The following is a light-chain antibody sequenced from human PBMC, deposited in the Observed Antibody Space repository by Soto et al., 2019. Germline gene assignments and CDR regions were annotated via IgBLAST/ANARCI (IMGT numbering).Light chain of an antibody. CDR2: DAS. Sequence: EIVLTQSPATLSLSPGERATLSCRASQSVSSYLAWYQQKPGQAPRLLIYDASNRATGLPARFSGSGSGTDFTLTISSLEPEDSAVYYCQQRSNWPITFGQGTRLQIK. CDR3: QQRSNWPIT. J-gene: IGKJ5*01. V-gene: IGKV3-11*01. CDR1: QSVSSY.